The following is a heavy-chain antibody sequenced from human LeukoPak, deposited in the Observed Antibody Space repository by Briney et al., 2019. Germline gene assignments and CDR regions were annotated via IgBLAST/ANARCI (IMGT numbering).Heavy chain of an antibody. CDR3: AKDPVSLVVVSTFDY. CDR2: ISNRGTTI. J-gene: IGHJ4*02. Sequence: GGSLRLSCAASGFTFSSYEMNWVRQAPGKGLEWVSYISNRGTTIYYADSVKGRFTISRDNAKSSLYLQMNSLRAEDTAVYYCAKDPVSLVVVSTFDYWGQGTLVTVSS. V-gene: IGHV3-48*03. D-gene: IGHD2-21*01. CDR1: GFTFSSYE.